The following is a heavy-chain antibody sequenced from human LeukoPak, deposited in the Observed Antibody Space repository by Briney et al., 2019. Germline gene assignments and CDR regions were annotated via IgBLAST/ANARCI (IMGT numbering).Heavy chain of an antibody. CDR2: ISYDGSNK. Sequence: GGSLRLSCAASGFTFSSYAMHWVRQAPGKGLEWVAVISYDGSNKYYADSVKGRFTISRDNSKNTLYLQMNSLRAEDTAVYYCARDRLSPTVVTPVPWFDPWGQGTLVTVSS. V-gene: IGHV3-30*04. D-gene: IGHD4-23*01. CDR1: GFTFSSYA. J-gene: IGHJ5*02. CDR3: ARDRLSPTVVTPVPWFDP.